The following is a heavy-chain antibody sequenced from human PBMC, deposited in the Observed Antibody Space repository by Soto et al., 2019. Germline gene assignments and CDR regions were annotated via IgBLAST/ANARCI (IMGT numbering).Heavy chain of an antibody. CDR1: GGSFSGYY. Sequence: SETLSLTCAVYGGSFSGYYWSWIRQPPGKGLEWIGEINHSGSTNYNPSLKSRVTISVDTSKNQFSLKLSSVTAADTAVYYCARGEVTTTYYFDYWGQGTLVTVSS. D-gene: IGHD4-17*01. CDR3: ARGEVTTTYYFDY. J-gene: IGHJ4*02. V-gene: IGHV4-34*01. CDR2: INHSGST.